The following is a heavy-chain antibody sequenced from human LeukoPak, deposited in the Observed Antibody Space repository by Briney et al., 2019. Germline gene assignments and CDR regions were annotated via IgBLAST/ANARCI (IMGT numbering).Heavy chain of an antibody. Sequence: GGSLRLSCAASGFTFSDYYMSWIRQAPGKGLEWVSSISSSSSYIYYADSVKGRFTISRDNAKNSLYLQMNSLRAEDTAVYYCARYYGSGSYYSGNPFDYWGQGTLVTVSS. CDR2: ISSSSSYI. D-gene: IGHD3-10*01. CDR3: ARYYGSGSYYSGNPFDY. CDR1: GFTFSDYY. J-gene: IGHJ4*02. V-gene: IGHV3-11*06.